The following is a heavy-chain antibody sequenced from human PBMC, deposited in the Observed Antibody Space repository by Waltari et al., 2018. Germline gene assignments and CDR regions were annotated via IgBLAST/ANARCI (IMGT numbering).Heavy chain of an antibody. CDR3: AKDPYYDFWSGYFDY. Sequence: QVQLVESGGGVVQPGRSLRLSCAASGFTFSRYGMHGVRPAPGKGLEWVAVISYDGSNKYYADSVKGRFTISRDNSKNTLYLQMNSLRPEDTAVYYCAKDPYYDFWSGYFDYWGQGTLVTVSS. D-gene: IGHD3-3*01. CDR1: GFTFSRYG. J-gene: IGHJ4*02. CDR2: ISYDGSNK. V-gene: IGHV3-30*18.